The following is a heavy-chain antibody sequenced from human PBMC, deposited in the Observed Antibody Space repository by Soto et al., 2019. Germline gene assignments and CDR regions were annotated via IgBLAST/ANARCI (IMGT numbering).Heavy chain of an antibody. Sequence: GASVKVSCKASGYTFTSYYMHWVRQAPGQGLEWMRIINPSGGSTSYAQKFQGRVTMTRDTSTSTVYMELSSLRSEDTAVYYCARDRGERTYYDILTGYYRYYYGMDVWGQGTTVTVSS. J-gene: IGHJ6*02. D-gene: IGHD3-9*01. CDR2: INPSGGST. V-gene: IGHV1-46*01. CDR1: GYTFTSYY. CDR3: ARDRGERTYYDILTGYYRYYYGMDV.